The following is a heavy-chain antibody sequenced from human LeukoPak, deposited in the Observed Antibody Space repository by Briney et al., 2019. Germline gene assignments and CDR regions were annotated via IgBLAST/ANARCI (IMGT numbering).Heavy chain of an antibody. CDR2: IYYSGST. CDR1: GGSISSYY. V-gene: IGHV4-59*01. Sequence: SETLSLTCTVSGGSISSYYWSWIRQPPGKGLEWIGYIYYSGSTNYNPSLKSRVTISVDTSKNQFSLKLSSVTAADTAVYYCARATARWLQFNGGQGTLVTVSS. CDR3: ARATARWLQFN. J-gene: IGHJ4*02. D-gene: IGHD5-24*01.